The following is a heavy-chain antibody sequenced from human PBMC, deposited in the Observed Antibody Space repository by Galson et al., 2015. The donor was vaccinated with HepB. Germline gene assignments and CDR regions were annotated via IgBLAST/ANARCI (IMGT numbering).Heavy chain of an antibody. CDR1: GSTLTELS. CDR3: ATEFRRSYGSGMG. CDR2: FDPEDGER. J-gene: IGHJ4*02. D-gene: IGHD3-10*01. V-gene: IGHV1-24*01. Sequence: SVKVSCKVSGSTLTELSMHWVRQAPGKGLEWMGSFDPEDGERIYAQKLQGRVTMTEDTSTDTAYMELSSLRSEDTAVYYCATEFRRSYGSGMGWGQGTLVTVSS.